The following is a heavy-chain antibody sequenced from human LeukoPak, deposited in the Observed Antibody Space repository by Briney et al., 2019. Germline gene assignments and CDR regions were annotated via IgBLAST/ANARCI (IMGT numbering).Heavy chain of an antibody. CDR3: ARVIIGGTTSGMDV. J-gene: IGHJ6*02. CDR2: IIHSGST. V-gene: IGHV4-34*12. Sequence: SETLSLTCAVYGGSFSGYYWSWIRQPPGKGLEWIGEIIHSGSTNYNPSLKSRVTISVDTSKNQFSLKLSSVTAADTAVYYCARVIIGGTTSGMDVWGQGTTVTVSS. CDR1: GGSFSGYY. D-gene: IGHD1-1*01.